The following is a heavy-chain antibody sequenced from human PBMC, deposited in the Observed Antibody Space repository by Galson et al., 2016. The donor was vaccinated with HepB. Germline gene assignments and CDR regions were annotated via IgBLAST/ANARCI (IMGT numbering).Heavy chain of an antibody. D-gene: IGHD6-13*01. CDR1: GFTFSSYA. V-gene: IGHV3-23*01. CDR3: AKGAGAGRVDWFDP. J-gene: IGHJ5*02. CDR2: VIGRGGRT. Sequence: SLRLSCAASGFTFSSYAMMWVRQAPGKGLEWLSSVIGRGGRTYPADSVQGRFAISRDHSKNTLYLEMNSLRVEDTAVYYCAKGAGAGRVDWFDPWGQGTLVTVSS.